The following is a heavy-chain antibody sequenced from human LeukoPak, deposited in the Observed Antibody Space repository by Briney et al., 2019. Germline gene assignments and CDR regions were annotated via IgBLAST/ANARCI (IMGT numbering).Heavy chain of an antibody. J-gene: IGHJ6*02. V-gene: IGHV4-59*01. Sequence: SETLSLTCTVSGGSISTYFWAWTRQPPGKGPEYVGYVYYSGSTNYNPSLKSRVTISVDPSKDQFSLKLSSVTAAASAVYYCARVRGNGYHHGMDVWGQGTAVTVSS. CDR3: ARVRGNGYHHGMDV. CDR2: VYYSGST. CDR1: GGSISTYF. D-gene: IGHD4-23*01.